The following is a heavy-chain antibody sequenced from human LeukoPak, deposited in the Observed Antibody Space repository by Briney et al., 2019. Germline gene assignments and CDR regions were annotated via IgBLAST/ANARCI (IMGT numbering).Heavy chain of an antibody. CDR1: GFTFSSYW. Sequence: GGSLRLSCAASGFTFSSYWMHWVRQAPGKGLVWVSRIKTDGSITSYADSVKGRFTISRDNAKNTLYVQMNSLRAEDTAVYYCAKSTGWYSSSWYLTYWGQGTLVTVSS. J-gene: IGHJ4*02. CDR2: IKTDGSIT. CDR3: AKSTGWYSSSWYLTY. D-gene: IGHD6-13*01. V-gene: IGHV3-74*01.